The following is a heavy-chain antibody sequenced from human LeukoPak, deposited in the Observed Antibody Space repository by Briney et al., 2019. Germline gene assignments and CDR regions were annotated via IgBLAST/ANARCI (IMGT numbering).Heavy chain of an antibody. CDR1: GYTFTGYY. J-gene: IGHJ4*02. Sequence: ASVKVSCKASGYTFTGYYMHWVRQAPGQGLEWVGWINPNSGGTNYAQKFQGRVTMTRDTSISTAYMELSRLRSDDTAVYYCARSPITMIVVVIDYWGQGTLVTVSS. D-gene: IGHD3-22*01. CDR3: ARSPITMIVVVIDY. CDR2: INPNSGGT. V-gene: IGHV1-2*02.